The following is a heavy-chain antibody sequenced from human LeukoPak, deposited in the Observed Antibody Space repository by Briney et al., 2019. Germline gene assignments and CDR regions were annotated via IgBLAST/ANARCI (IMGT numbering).Heavy chain of an antibody. V-gene: IGHV3-66*01. CDR1: GFTVSSKY. D-gene: IGHD6-19*01. J-gene: IGHJ4*01. Sequence: GGSLRLSCAASGFTVSSKYMSWVRQAPGEGLEWVSIIYSAGSTYYADSVKGRFTISRDNSKNTLYLQMNNLRAEDTAVYYCARSSSGWYDYFDYWGHGTLVTVSS. CDR3: ARSSSGWYDYFDY. CDR2: IYSAGST.